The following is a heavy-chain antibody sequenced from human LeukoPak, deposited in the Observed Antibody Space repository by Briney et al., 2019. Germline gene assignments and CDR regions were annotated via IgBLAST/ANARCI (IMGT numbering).Heavy chain of an antibody. Sequence: QTGGSLRLSCAASGFTFSSYAMSWARQAPGKGLEWVSAISGSGGSTYYADSVKGRFTISRDNSKNTLYLQMNSLRAEDTAVYYCAKEFDIVVVPAAIDYWGQGTLVTVSS. CDR1: GFTFSSYA. D-gene: IGHD2-2*01. V-gene: IGHV3-23*01. CDR2: ISGSGGST. J-gene: IGHJ4*02. CDR3: AKEFDIVVVPAAIDY.